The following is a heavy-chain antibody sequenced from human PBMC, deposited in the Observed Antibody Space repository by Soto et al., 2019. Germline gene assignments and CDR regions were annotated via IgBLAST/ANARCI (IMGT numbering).Heavy chain of an antibody. D-gene: IGHD4-17*01. Sequence: PSETLSLTCTVSGGSISSSSYYWSWIRLQSGKGPEWIGSIFYAGDTYYNPSLKSRVEISLDGSQNQFSLNLRSVTAADTAVYYCAREGDYRTWFEPWGPGTLVTVSS. CDR3: AREGDYRTWFEP. CDR2: IFYAGDT. J-gene: IGHJ5*02. CDR1: GGSISSSSYY. V-gene: IGHV4-31*03.